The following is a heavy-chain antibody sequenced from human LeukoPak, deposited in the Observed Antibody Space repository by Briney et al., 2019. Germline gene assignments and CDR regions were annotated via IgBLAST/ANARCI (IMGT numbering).Heavy chain of an antibody. Sequence: GGSLRLSCAASGFTFSSYGMHWVRQAPGKGLEWVAFIRYDGSNKYYADSVKGRFTISRDNSKNTLYLQMNSLRAEDTAVYYCAKVRDYDILGLDIWGQGTMVIVSS. V-gene: IGHV3-30*02. CDR3: AKVRDYDILGLDI. D-gene: IGHD3-9*01. J-gene: IGHJ3*02. CDR1: GFTFSSYG. CDR2: IRYDGSNK.